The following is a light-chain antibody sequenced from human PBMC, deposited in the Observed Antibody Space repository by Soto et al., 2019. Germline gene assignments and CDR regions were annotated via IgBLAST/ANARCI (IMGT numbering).Light chain of an antibody. V-gene: IGLV7-43*01. J-gene: IGLJ3*02. CDR3: LLYLGPHVRR. Sequence: QTVVTQEPSLTVSPGGTVTLTCASSTGEVTSAYYANWFQQKRGQAPRALIYNTSKKHSWTPARFSGSLLGGKAALTLSGVQPEDEAEYYCLLYLGPHVRRFGGGTKLTVL. CDR1: TGEVTSAYY. CDR2: NTS.